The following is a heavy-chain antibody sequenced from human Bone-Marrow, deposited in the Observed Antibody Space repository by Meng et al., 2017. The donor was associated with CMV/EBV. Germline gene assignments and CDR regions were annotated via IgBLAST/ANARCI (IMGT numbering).Heavy chain of an antibody. J-gene: IGHJ5*01. CDR1: RFIFSNYG. CDR2: IRYDGGNR. CDR3: AKVSGGYCSTTSCPPDS. Sequence: GESLKISCVASRFIFSNYGMHWVRQAPGKGLEWVAYIRYDGGNRHYADSVMGRFTISRDNSKNKLSLQMNSLRGEDTAVYYCAKVSGGYCSTTSCPPDSWGQGTLVTVSS. V-gene: IGHV3-30*02. D-gene: IGHD2-2*01.